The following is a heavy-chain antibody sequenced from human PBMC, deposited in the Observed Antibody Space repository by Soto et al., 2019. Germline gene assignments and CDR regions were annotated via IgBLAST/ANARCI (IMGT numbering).Heavy chain of an antibody. Sequence: SETLSLTCAVYGGSFSGYYWSWIRQPPGKGLEWIGEINHSGSTNYNPSLKSRVTISVDTSKNQFSLKLSSVTAADTAVYYCASVITAHYYMDVCGKGTTVTVSS. CDR2: INHSGST. V-gene: IGHV4-34*01. D-gene: IGHD1-20*01. CDR1: GGSFSGYY. J-gene: IGHJ6*03. CDR3: ASVITAHYYMDV.